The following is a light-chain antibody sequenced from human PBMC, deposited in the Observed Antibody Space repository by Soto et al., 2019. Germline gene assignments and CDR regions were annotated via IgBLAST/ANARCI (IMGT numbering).Light chain of an antibody. J-gene: IGKJ1*01. Sequence: EIVLTQSPGTLSLSPGERATLSCRASQSVSSSFLAWYQQKPGQAPRLLISGASNRATGIPDRFSGSGSGTDFTLTISRLEPEDFAVYYCQQYVTSPWAFAQGTMVAIE. CDR3: QQYVTSPWA. CDR1: QSVSSSF. V-gene: IGKV3-20*01. CDR2: GAS.